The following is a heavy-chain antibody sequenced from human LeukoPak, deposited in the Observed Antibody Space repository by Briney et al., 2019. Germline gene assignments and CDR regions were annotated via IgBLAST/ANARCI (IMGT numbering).Heavy chain of an antibody. CDR3: ARGVTTVTNNWFDP. D-gene: IGHD4-17*01. CDR2: IYSSGRT. CDR1: GGSISSYS. Sequence: SETLSLTCAVSGGSISSYSWSWIRQPPGKGLEWIGYIYSSGRTNYNPSLKSRVTISVDASKNQFSLKLSSVTAADTAVYYCARGVTTVTNNWFDPWGQGTLVTVSS. J-gene: IGHJ5*02. V-gene: IGHV4-59*01.